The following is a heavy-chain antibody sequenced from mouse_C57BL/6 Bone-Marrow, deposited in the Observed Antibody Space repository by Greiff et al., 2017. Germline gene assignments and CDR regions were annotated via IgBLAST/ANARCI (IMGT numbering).Heavy chain of an antibody. CDR2: IYPGDGDT. D-gene: IGHD2-5*01. CDR1: GYAFSSSW. V-gene: IGHV1-82*01. CDR3: ARAYYSNYDYFDY. Sequence: QVQLKESGPELVKPGASVKISCKASGYAFSSSWMNWVKQRPGKGLEGIGRIYPGDGDTNYNGKFKGKATLTADKSSSTAYLQLSSLTSEDSAVYCCARAYYSNYDYFDYGGQGTTLTVSS. J-gene: IGHJ2*01.